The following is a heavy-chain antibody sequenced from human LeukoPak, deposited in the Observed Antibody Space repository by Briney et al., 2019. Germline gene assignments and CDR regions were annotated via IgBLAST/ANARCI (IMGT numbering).Heavy chain of an antibody. CDR1: GFTFSSYG. D-gene: IGHD3-10*01. CDR3: AKGRYYPKDFFDY. CDR2: ISGSGGST. Sequence: PGGSLRLSCAASGFTFSSYGMSWVRQAPGKGLEWVSGISGSGGSTHYADSVKGRFNISRDNSKNTVYLQMNSLRAEDTAVYYCAKGRYYPKDFFDYWGQGTLVTVSS. V-gene: IGHV3-23*01. J-gene: IGHJ4*02.